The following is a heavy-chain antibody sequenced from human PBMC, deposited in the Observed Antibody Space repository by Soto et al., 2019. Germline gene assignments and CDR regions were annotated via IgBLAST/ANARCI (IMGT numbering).Heavy chain of an antibody. CDR2: IYYSGHT. Sequence: VQLQESGPGLVKPSETLSLTCTVVGGSVSSFYWSWIRQPPGKGLEWIGYIYYSGHTNYNPSLKSRVTMSVDSSINQFSLRLSSLTPADTAVYYCARAGDAYDYDFWGQGILVTVSS. CDR1: GGSVSSFY. V-gene: IGHV4-59*02. J-gene: IGHJ4*02. D-gene: IGHD5-12*01. CDR3: ARAGDAYDYDF.